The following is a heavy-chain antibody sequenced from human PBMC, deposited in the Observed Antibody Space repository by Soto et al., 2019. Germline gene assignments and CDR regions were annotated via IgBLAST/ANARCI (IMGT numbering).Heavy chain of an antibody. CDR1: GGSISSYY. V-gene: IGHV4-59*01. J-gene: IGHJ4*02. Sequence: SETLSLTCTVSGGSISSYYWSWIRQPPGKGLEWIGYIYYSGSTNYNPSLKSRVTISVDTSKNQFSLKLSSVTAADTAVYYCAGRDGAGTIDYWGQGALVTVSS. CDR3: AGRDGAGTIDY. D-gene: IGHD3-10*01. CDR2: IYYSGST.